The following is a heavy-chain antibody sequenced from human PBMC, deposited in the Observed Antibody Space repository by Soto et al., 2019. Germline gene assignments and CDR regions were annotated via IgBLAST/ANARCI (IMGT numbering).Heavy chain of an antibody. Sequence: EVQLVESGGGLIQPGGSLRLSCAASGFTVSSNYMSWVRQAPGKGLEWVSVICSGGSTYYADSVKGRFTISRDNSKNTLYLQMNSLRAEDTAVYYCARDLDVYSSGWLGYWGQGTLVTVSS. CDR1: GFTVSSNY. CDR3: ARDLDVYSSGWLGY. CDR2: ICSGGST. J-gene: IGHJ4*02. D-gene: IGHD6-19*01. V-gene: IGHV3-53*01.